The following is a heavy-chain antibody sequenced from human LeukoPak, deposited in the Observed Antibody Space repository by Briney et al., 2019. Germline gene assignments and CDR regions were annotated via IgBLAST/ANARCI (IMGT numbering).Heavy chain of an antibody. CDR3: ARHGAPSYDSSGYYVNDAFDI. CDR2: TYPGDSDT. V-gene: IGHV5-51*01. CDR1: GYSFTSYW. Sequence: GESLKISCKGSGYSFTSYWIGWVRQMPGKGLEWMGITYPGDSDTRYSPSFQGQVTISADKSISTAYLQWSSLKASDTAMYYCARHGAPSYDSSGYYVNDAFDIWGQGTMVTVSS. D-gene: IGHD3-22*01. J-gene: IGHJ3*02.